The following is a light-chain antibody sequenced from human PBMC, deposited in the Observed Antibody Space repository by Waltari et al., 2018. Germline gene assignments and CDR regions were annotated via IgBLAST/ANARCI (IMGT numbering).Light chain of an antibody. J-gene: IGKJ1*01. V-gene: IGKV1-33*01. Sequence: IQITHSPSSLPASVGHTLTITCQASQGIRSYLNWYQQKPGKVPNLLIYVASNLRTGVPSRFSRGGSGRDFSLTISSLQPEDIATYYCQQNYTFPKSFGPGTTVDMK. CDR2: VAS. CDR3: QQNYTFPKS. CDR1: QGIRSY.